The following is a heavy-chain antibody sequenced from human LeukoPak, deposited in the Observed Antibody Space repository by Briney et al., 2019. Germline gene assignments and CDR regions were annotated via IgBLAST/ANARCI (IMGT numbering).Heavy chain of an antibody. V-gene: IGHV2-70*01. CDR2: IDWDDDK. CDR1: GFSLSTSGMC. J-gene: IGHJ5*02. CDR3: ARIRAEEYSSSWYWFDP. Sequence: SGPTLVNPTQTLTLTCTFSGFSLSTSGMCVSWIRQPPGKALEWLALIDWDDDKYYSTSLKTRLTISKDTSKNQVVLTMTNMDPVDTATYYCARIRAEEYSSSWYWFDPWGQGTLVTVSS. D-gene: IGHD6-13*01.